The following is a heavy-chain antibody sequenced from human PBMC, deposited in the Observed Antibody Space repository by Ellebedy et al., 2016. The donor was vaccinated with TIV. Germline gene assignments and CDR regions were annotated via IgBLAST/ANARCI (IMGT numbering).Heavy chain of an antibody. D-gene: IGHD7-27*01. CDR2: IKGDGTIT. V-gene: IGHV3-74*01. CDR3: VRDGDHWDFDF. CDR1: GITFSNRW. Sequence: GESLKISCTVSGITFSNRWMHWARQVPGKGLVWVSRIKGDGTITNYADSVKGRFTISRDNAKSTLYLEMDSLRADDTAVYYCVRDGDHWDFDFWGQGTLVTVSS. J-gene: IGHJ4*02.